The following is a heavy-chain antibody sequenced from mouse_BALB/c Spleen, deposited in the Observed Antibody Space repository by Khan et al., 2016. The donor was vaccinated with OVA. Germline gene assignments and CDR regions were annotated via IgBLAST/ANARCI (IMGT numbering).Heavy chain of an antibody. CDR1: GYTFTNYG. D-gene: IGHD2-10*01. Sequence: QIQLVQSGPELRKPGETVKISCKASGYTFTNYGMNWVKQSPGKALKWMGWINIYTGEPTYADDFKGRFAFSLETSASTAYSQISNLKNEDTATYFCARPPYFSYTLDHWGQGTSVTVSS. J-gene: IGHJ4*01. CDR3: ARPPYFSYTLDH. CDR2: INIYTGEP. V-gene: IGHV9-3-1*01.